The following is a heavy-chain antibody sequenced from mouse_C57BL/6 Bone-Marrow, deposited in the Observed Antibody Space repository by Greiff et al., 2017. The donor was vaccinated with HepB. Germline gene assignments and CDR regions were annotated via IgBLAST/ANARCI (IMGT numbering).Heavy chain of an antibody. CDR2: IHPNSGST. D-gene: IGHD2-5*01. Sequence: QVQLQQPGAELVKPGASVKLSCKASGYTFTSYWMHWVKQRPGQGLEWIGMIHPNSGSTNYNEKFKSKATLTVDKSSSTAYMQLSSLTSEDSAVYYCARRYSNYDYAMDYWGQGTSVTVSS. V-gene: IGHV1-64*01. CDR3: ARRYSNYDYAMDY. J-gene: IGHJ4*01. CDR1: GYTFTSYW.